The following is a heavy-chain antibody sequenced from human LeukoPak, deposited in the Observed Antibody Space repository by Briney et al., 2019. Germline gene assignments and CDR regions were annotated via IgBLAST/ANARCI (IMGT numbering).Heavy chain of an antibody. CDR2: IYYSGST. J-gene: IGHJ4*02. V-gene: IGHV4-59*01. Sequence: SETLSLTCTVSGGSISSYYWSWIRQPPGKGLEWIGYIYYSGSTNYNPSLKSRVTISVDTSENQFSLKLSSVTAADTAVYYCARAPRVYYFDYWGQGTLVTVSS. CDR3: ARAPRVYYFDY. D-gene: IGHD2-8*01. CDR1: GGSISSYY.